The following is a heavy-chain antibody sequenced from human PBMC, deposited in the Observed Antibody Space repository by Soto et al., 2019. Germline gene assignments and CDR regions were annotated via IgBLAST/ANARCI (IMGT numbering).Heavy chain of an antibody. CDR2: IYYSGST. J-gene: IGHJ5*02. CDR1: GASISIYY. V-gene: IGHV4-59*08. D-gene: IGHD3-9*01. Sequence: SDTLSLTCTVSGASISIYYWRWMRQPPGEGLVWIWYIYYSGSTNYNPSLKSRVTISVYTSKNQFSLKLSSVTAADTAVYYCARHKGNYDILTGYYTNWFDPWGQGTLVTVS. CDR3: ARHKGNYDILTGYYTNWFDP.